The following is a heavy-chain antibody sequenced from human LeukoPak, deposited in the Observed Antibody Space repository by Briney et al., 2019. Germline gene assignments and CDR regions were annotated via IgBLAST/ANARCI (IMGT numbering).Heavy chain of an antibody. CDR3: ALLGHLPDTHGGD. J-gene: IGHJ4*02. D-gene: IGHD2-15*01. Sequence: SETLSLTCTVSGGSIIRPAYFWAWIRQPPGKGLEWIGSIYFTGTTYYNSSLKSRVTISVDTSQNQFSLRLTSVTVADTSVYYCALLGHLPDTHGGDWGQGTLVTVSS. V-gene: IGHV4-39*01. CDR1: GGSIIRPAYF. CDR2: IYFTGTT.